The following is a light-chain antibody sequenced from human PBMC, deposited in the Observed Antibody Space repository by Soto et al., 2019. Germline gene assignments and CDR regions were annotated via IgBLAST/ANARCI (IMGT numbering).Light chain of an antibody. J-gene: IGKJ5*01. Sequence: MTQTPSSLSASVGNRATLSCRASQSVSSDLAWYQQKPGQAPRILMYDASTRATGIPARFSGSGSGTEFTLTISSLQSEDFAVYYCQQYHNWPITFGQGTRLEIK. V-gene: IGKV3-15*01. CDR2: DAS. CDR3: QQYHNWPIT. CDR1: QSVSSD.